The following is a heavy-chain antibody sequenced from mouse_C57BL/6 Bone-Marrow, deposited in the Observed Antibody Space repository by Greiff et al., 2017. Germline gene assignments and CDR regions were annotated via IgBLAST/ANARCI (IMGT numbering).Heavy chain of an antibody. V-gene: IGHV10-1*01. D-gene: IGHD1-1*01. J-gene: IGHJ3*01. CDR2: ISSKSNNYAT. Sequence: DVKLVESGGGLVQPKGSLKLSCAASGFSFNTYAMNWVRQAPGKGLEWVARISSKSNNYATYHADPVKDRFTISRDDSESWLYLQMNNVKTGDTAMYYCVSWGDYYGSSFGFAYWGQGTLVTVSA. CDR1: GFSFNTYA. CDR3: VSWGDYYGSSFGFAY.